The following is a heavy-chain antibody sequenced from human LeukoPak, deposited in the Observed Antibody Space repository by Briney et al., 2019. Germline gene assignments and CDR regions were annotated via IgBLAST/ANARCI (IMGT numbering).Heavy chain of an antibody. CDR2: IYYSGST. CDR3: ARVSGSYWDWFDP. CDR1: GGSISSYY. Sequence: SETLSLTCTVSGGSISSYYWSWIRQPPGKGLEWIGYIYYSGSTNYNPSFKSRVTISVDTSKNQFSLKLSSVTAADTAVYYCARVSGSYWDWFDPWGQGTLVTVSS. J-gene: IGHJ5*02. V-gene: IGHV4-59*01. D-gene: IGHD3-10*01.